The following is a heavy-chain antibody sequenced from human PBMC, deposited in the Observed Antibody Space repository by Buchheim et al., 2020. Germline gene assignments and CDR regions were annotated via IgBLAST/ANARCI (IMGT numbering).Heavy chain of an antibody. J-gene: IGHJ6*02. CDR2: VSHTT. CDR3: ARAVGVGGPNYGMDV. CDR1: GFSITNYA. Sequence: EVQLLESGGGLVQPGGSLRLSCAVSGFSITNYAMSWVRQAPGKGLEWVAVVSHTTDYADSVQGRFTCFRDNSQNILSLQLNSLRAEDTATYYCARAVGVGGPNYGMDVWGQGT. V-gene: IGHV3-23*01. D-gene: IGHD3-10*01.